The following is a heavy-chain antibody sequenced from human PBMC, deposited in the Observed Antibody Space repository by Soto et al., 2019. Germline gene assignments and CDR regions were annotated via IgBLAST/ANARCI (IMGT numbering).Heavy chain of an antibody. Sequence: EVQLVESGGGLVKPGGSLRLSCAASGFTFSNAWMSWVRQAPGKGLEWVGRIKSKTDGGTTDYAAPVKGRFTISRDDSKNTLYLQMNSLKTEDTAVYYCTTDPVYDILTEQDAFHIWGQGTMVTVSS. CDR2: IKSKTDGGTT. J-gene: IGHJ3*02. CDR3: TTDPVYDILTEQDAFHI. CDR1: GFTFSNAW. V-gene: IGHV3-15*01. D-gene: IGHD3-9*01.